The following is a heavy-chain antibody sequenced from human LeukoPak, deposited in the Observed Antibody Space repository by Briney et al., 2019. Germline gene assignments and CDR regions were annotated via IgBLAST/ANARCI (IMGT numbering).Heavy chain of an antibody. V-gene: IGHV3-23*01. CDR1: GFTFSSYA. D-gene: IGHD2-2*01. Sequence: GGSLRLSCAASGFTFSSYAMSWVRQAPGKGLEWVSAISGSGGSTYYADSVKGRFTISRDNSKNTLYLQMNSLRAEDTALYYCAKDDIVVVPAAILYFDYWGQGTLVTVSS. CDR3: AKDDIVVVPAAILYFDY. CDR2: ISGSGGST. J-gene: IGHJ4*02.